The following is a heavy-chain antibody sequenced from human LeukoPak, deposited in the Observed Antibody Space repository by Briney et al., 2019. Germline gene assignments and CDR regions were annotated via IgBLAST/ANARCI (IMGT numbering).Heavy chain of an antibody. CDR1: GGSISSYY. J-gene: IGHJ3*02. V-gene: IGHV4-4*07. CDR3: ATWGTRGDAFDI. CDR2: IYTSGGT. Sequence: SETLSLTCTVSGGSISSYYWSWIRQPAGKGLEWIGRIYTSGGTNYNPSLKSRVTMSVDTSKNQFSLKLSSVTAADTAVYYCATWGTRGDAFDIWGQGTMVTVSS. D-gene: IGHD3-16*01.